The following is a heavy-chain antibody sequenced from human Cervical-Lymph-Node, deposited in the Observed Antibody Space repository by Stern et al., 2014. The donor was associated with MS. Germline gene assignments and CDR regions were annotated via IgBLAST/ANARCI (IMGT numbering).Heavy chain of an antibody. J-gene: IGHJ4*02. CDR3: AREGIPGAGGTFDN. CDR1: GGTFSSYT. V-gene: IGHV1-69*01. CDR2: IIPIFATT. Sequence: VQLVESGAEVKKPGSSVKVSCKVSGGTFSSYTLNWVRQAPGQGLEWMGGIIPIFATTNYAQRFQGKVTITADGSTSTAVLEVSSLTSEDTAVYFFAREGIPGAGGTFDNWGQGTLVIVSS. D-gene: IGHD1-26*01.